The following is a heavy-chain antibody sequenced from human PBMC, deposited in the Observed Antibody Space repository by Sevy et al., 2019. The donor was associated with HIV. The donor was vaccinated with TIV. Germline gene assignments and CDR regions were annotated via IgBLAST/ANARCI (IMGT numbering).Heavy chain of an antibody. Sequence: ASVKVSCKASGDIFRNFVITWVRQAPGQGLEWTGGIITISGTANNAQKYNGRVTITADEATSTVYMELRSLRSEDTAVYYCATTVSCGGDCYFFDPWGQGTLVTVSS. CDR3: ATTVSCGGDCYFFDP. J-gene: IGHJ5*02. CDR1: GDIFRNFV. V-gene: IGHV1-69*13. D-gene: IGHD2-21*02. CDR2: IITISGTA.